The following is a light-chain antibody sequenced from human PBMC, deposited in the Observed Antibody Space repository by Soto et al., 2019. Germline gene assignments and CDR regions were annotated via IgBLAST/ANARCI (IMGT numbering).Light chain of an antibody. V-gene: IGKV3-20*01. CDR1: QSVSSSY. CDR2: GAS. CDR3: QQYGSSGWT. J-gene: IGKJ1*01. Sequence: EIVLTQSPGTLSLSPGERATLSCRASQSVSSSYLAWYQQKPGQAPGLLIYGASSRATGIPDRFSGSGSGTDFTLTISRLEPEDFAVYHCQQYGSSGWTFGQGTKVEIK.